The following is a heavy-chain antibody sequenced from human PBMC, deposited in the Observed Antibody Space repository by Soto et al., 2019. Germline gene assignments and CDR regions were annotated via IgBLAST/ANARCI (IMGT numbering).Heavy chain of an antibody. CDR3: ARGGAESIYGMDV. D-gene: IGHD3-10*01. Sequence: QVQLVQSGAEVKKPGASVKVSCKASGYTFTSYYMHWVRQAPGQGLEWMGIINPTGGATTYAQNFQGRVTVTRDTSTNTVYMELSSLRSDDTAVYYRARGGAESIYGMDVWGQGTTVSVSS. J-gene: IGHJ6*02. V-gene: IGHV1-46*01. CDR2: INPTGGAT. CDR1: GYTFTSYY.